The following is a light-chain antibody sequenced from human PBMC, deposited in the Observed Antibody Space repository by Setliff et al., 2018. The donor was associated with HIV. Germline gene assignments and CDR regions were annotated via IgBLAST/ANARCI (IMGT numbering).Light chain of an antibody. CDR2: WAS. V-gene: IGKV4-1*01. Sequence: DIVMTQSPDSLAVSLGERATITCKSNQSLLYTSNNRNYLAWFQHKSGQPPRLLIYWASTRKPGVPDRFSASGSGADFTLTINNLQAEDVSLYFCQQYYSAPPTFGRGTKVDIK. CDR1: QSLLYTSNNRNY. J-gene: IGKJ1*01. CDR3: QQYYSAPPT.